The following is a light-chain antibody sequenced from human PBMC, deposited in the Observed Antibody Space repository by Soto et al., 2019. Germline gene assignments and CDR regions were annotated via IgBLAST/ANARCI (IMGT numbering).Light chain of an antibody. Sequence: DMEMTQSPSSLSASVGDRVTITCRASQSISNNLNWYQHKPGKVPKLLIYAASSLQIGVPTRFSGSGSGTDFTLTIIMRQPEDFATYYCQQSYGTPLTCGGGTKIEIK. J-gene: IGKJ4*02. V-gene: IGKV1-39*01. CDR1: QSISNN. CDR2: AAS. CDR3: QQSYGTPLT.